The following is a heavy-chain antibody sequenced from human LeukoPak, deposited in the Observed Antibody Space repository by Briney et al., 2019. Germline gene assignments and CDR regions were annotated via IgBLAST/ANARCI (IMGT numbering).Heavy chain of an antibody. V-gene: IGHV3-23*01. CDR2: VSGSGGST. CDR1: GFTFSSYG. J-gene: IGHJ3*02. CDR3: ARGIGVHAFDI. D-gene: IGHD2-8*01. Sequence: GGSLRLSCAASGFTFSSYGMAWVRQAAGKGLEWVSSVSGSGGSTHYADSVKGRFTISRDNAKNSLYLQMNSLRAEDTAVYYCARGIGVHAFDIWGQGTMVTVSS.